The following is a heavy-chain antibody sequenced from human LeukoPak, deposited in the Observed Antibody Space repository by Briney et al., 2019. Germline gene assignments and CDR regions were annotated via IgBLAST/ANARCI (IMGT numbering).Heavy chain of an antibody. Sequence: PGGSLRLSCGASGFMFSNNWMSWVRQAPGKGLEWMANIKPDGSNEYYADSVEGRFTISRDNAKNSLYLHMNSLRVEDTAIYYCVININWSFGSWGQGDVVIVSS. CDR2: IKPDGSNE. CDR3: VININWSFGS. V-gene: IGHV3-7*01. D-gene: IGHD1-1*01. CDR1: GFMFSNNW. J-gene: IGHJ4*02.